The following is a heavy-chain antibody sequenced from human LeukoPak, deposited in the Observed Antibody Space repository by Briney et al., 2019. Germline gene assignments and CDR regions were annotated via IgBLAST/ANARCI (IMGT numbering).Heavy chain of an antibody. CDR3: ARDGRFLEWLLTKGGYMDV. V-gene: IGHV4-39*07. D-gene: IGHD3-3*01. CDR1: GGSISSSSYY. CDR2: IYCSGST. J-gene: IGHJ6*03. Sequence: SETLSLTCTVSGGSISSSSYYWGWIRQPPGKGLEWIGSIYCSGSTYYNPSLKSRVTISVDTSKNQFSLKLSSVTAADTAVYYCARDGRFLEWLLTKGGYMDVWGKGTTVTVSS.